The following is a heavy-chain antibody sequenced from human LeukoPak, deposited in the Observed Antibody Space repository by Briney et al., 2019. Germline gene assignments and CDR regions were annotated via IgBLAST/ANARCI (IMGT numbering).Heavy chain of an antibody. CDR2: IYYSGST. Sequence: SETLSLTCTVSGGSISSYYWSWIRQPPGKGLEWIGYIYYSGSTNYNPSLKSRVTISIDTSKNQFSLQLSSVTAADTAVYYCARWSGSVTARNYYYYMDVWGEGTTVTVSS. CDR3: ARWSGSVTARNYYYYMDV. CDR1: GGSISSYY. V-gene: IGHV4-59*01. J-gene: IGHJ6*03. D-gene: IGHD6-6*01.